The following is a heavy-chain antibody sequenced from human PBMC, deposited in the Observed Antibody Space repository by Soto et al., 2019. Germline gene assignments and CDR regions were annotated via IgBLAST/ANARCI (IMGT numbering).Heavy chain of an antibody. V-gene: IGHV2-70*11. CDR3: ARTLTTVLTPKHYYYYYGIDV. CDR2: IDWDDDK. Sequence: GSGPTLVNPTQTLTLTCTFSGFSLSTSGMCVSWIRQPPGKALEWLARIDWDDDKYYSTSLKTRLTISKDTSKNQVVLTMTNMDPVDTATYYCARTLTTVLTPKHYYYYYGIDVRAQRTTVTGSS. J-gene: IGHJ6*02. CDR1: GFSLSTSGMC. D-gene: IGHD4-17*01.